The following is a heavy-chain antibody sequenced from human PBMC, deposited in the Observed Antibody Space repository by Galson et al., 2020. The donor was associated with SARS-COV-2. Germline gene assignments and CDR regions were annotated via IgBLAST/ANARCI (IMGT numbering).Heavy chain of an antibody. CDR2: IYSGGST. CDR1: GFTVSSNY. CDR3: ARFSGRVAGIPI. D-gene: IGHD6-19*01. Sequence: GGSLRLSCAASGFTVSSNYMSWVRQAPGKGLEWVSVIYSGGSTYYADSVKGRFTISRDNSKNTLYLQMNSLRAEDTAVYYCARFSGRVAGIPIWGQGTMVTVSS. V-gene: IGHV3-53*01. J-gene: IGHJ3*02.